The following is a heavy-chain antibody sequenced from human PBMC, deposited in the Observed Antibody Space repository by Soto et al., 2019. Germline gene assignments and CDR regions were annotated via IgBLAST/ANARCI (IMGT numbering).Heavy chain of an antibody. D-gene: IGHD2-2*02. J-gene: IGHJ4*02. Sequence: QVHLVESGGGVVQPGTSLRLSCAASGFTFSGFALHWVRQAPGKGLEWVAVISYDGGEKHYTDSVKGRFTISRDNSKNTLYLQMNGLRAEDSSVYYCARDPHCSSTSCHSSGFDYWGQGTLVTVSS. V-gene: IGHV3-30-3*01. CDR1: GFTFSGFA. CDR3: ARDPHCSSTSCHSSGFDY. CDR2: ISYDGGEK.